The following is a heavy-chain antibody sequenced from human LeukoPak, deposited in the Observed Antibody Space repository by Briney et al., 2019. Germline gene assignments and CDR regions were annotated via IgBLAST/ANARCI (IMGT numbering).Heavy chain of an antibody. CDR3: ARRGYNYGYGFDY. V-gene: IGHV5-51*01. CDR2: IYPGDSNT. Sequence: GESLKISCKGSGYRFTNYWIGWVRQMPGKGLEWMGIIYPGDSNTRYSPSFQGQVTISADKSISTAYLQWSSLKASDTAMYYCARRGYNYGYGFDYWGQGTLVTVSS. CDR1: GYRFTNYW. J-gene: IGHJ4*02. D-gene: IGHD5-18*01.